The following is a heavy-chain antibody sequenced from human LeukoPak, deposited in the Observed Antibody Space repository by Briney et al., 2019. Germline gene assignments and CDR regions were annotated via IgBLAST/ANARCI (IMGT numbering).Heavy chain of an antibody. D-gene: IGHD3-16*01. CDR1: GYIFTGYY. J-gene: IGHJ4*02. V-gene: IGHV1-69*04. CDR2: IIPILGIA. CDR3: ARALGGVTVDY. Sequence: ASVKVSCKASGYIFTGYYMHWLRQAPGQGLEWMGRIIPILGIANYAQKFQGRVTITADKSTSTAYMELSSLRSEDTAVYYCARALGGVTVDYWGQGTLVTVSS.